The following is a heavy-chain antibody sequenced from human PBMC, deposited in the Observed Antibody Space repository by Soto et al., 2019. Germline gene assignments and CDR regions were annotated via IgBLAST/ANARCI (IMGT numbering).Heavy chain of an antibody. CDR1: GFTFGDYG. Sequence: AGGSLRLSCTASGFTFGDYGMSWVRQAPGKGLEWVGFIRSKVYGGTTEYAASVKGRFTISRDDSRSIAYQQMNSLKTEDTAVYYCTRDYDSSGYYPIDYWGQGTLVTVSS. V-gene: IGHV3-49*04. J-gene: IGHJ4*02. CDR3: TRDYDSSGYYPIDY. CDR2: IRSKVYGGTT. D-gene: IGHD3-22*01.